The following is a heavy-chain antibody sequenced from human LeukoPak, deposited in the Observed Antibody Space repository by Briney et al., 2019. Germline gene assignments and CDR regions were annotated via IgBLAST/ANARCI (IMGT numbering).Heavy chain of an antibody. D-gene: IGHD2-2*01. CDR2: INPKSADT. Sequence: ASVKVSCKASGYTFSDYYIHWVRQAPGQGLEWMGWINPKSADTNYAQEFQGRVTMTRDTPISTAFIELSRLISDDTAVYYCARGPGLGVPAVILDYYGLDVWGQGTTVTVSS. CDR1: GYTFSDYY. V-gene: IGHV1-2*02. CDR3: ARGPGLGVPAVILDYYGLDV. J-gene: IGHJ6*02.